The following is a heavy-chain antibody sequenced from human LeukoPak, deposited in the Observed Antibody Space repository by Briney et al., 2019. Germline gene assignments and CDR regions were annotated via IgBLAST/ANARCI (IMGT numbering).Heavy chain of an antibody. J-gene: IGHJ3*02. CDR2: ISGSGGTT. CDR3: ARDRIPKIKVDAFDI. Sequence: GGSLRLSCTASGFTFSNFAMSWVRQAPGKGLEWVSCISGSGGTTYYADSVKGRFIISRDNSKKTLYLQMNSLRAEDTAVYYCARDRIPKIKVDAFDIWGHGTMVAVSS. V-gene: IGHV3-23*01. CDR1: GFTFSNFA. D-gene: IGHD2-21*01.